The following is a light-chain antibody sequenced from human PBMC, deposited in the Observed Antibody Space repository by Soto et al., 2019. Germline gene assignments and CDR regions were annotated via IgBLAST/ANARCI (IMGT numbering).Light chain of an antibody. CDR1: SGHSSYA. CDR2: LNSDGSH. J-gene: IGLJ2*01. Sequence: QSVLTQSPSASASLGASVKLTCTLSSGHSSYAIAWHQQLPEKGPRYLMKLNSDGSHSKGDGIPDRFSGSSSGAERYLTISSLQSEDEADYYCQTWDTGIHIFGGGTKLTVL. V-gene: IGLV4-69*01. CDR3: QTWDTGIHI.